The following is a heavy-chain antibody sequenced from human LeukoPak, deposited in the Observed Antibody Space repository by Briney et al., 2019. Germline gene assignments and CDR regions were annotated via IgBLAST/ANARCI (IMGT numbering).Heavy chain of an antibody. J-gene: IGHJ4*02. CDR3: VRAKRYYYDSSGYFY. Sequence: PSETLSLTCTVSGGSISSGGYYWSWIRQHPGKGLEWIGYIYYSGSTYYNPSLKSRVTISVDTSKNQFSLKLSSVTAADTAVYYCVRAKRYYYDSSGYFYWGQGTLVTVSS. D-gene: IGHD3-22*01. CDR2: IYYSGST. CDR1: GGSISSGGYY. V-gene: IGHV4-31*03.